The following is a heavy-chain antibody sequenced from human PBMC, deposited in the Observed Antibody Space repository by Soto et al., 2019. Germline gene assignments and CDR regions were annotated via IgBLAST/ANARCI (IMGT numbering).Heavy chain of an antibody. CDR1: GGSISSSSYY. V-gene: IGHV4-39*07. CDR3: AIVINGGYPYYYDGMDV. Sequence: PSETLSLTCTVSGGSISSSSYYWGWIRQPPGKGLEWIGSIYYSGSTYYNPSLKSRVTISVDTSRNQFSLKLSSVTAADTAVYYCAIVINGGYPYYYDGMDVWGQGTTVTVS. CDR2: IYYSGST. J-gene: IGHJ6*02. D-gene: IGHD2-15*01.